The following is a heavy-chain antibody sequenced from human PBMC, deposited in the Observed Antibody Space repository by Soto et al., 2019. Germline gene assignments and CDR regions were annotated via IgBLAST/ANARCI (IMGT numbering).Heavy chain of an antibody. D-gene: IGHD2-8*01. CDR1: GFTFSSYV. V-gene: IGHV3-33*01. CDR3: AREQFCTNGVCYILXXSKDAFDI. CDR2: IGNDGSNE. Sequence: QEQLVQSGGGVVQPERSLRLSCAASGFTFSSYVMHWVRQAPGKGLEWVAGIGNDGSNEYYADSVQGRFSISRDNSKNTLSLQMNSLRAEDTAVYYCAREQFCTNGVCYILXXSKDAFDIWGQGTVVTVSS. J-gene: IGHJ3*02.